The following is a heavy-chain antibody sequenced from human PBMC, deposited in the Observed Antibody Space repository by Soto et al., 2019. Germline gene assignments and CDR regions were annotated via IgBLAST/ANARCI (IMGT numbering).Heavy chain of an antibody. J-gene: IGHJ4*02. V-gene: IGHV3-21*01. CDR1: GFTFSTYA. D-gene: IGHD6-13*01. CDR2: ISANGQGI. Sequence: GGSLRLSCAASGFTFSTYALSWVRQAPGKGLEWVSAISANGQGIYYADSVKGRFTISRDNAKNSLYLQMNSLRAEDTAVYYCARVGTKAAGTDYWGQGTLVTVSS. CDR3: ARVGTKAAGTDY.